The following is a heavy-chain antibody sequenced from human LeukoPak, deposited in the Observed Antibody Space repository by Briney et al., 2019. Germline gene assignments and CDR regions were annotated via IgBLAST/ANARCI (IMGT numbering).Heavy chain of an antibody. CDR2: INYKGGTT. Sequence: GGSLRLSCAASGFTFSSYEMNWVRQAPGRGLEYVSAINYKGGTTYYADSVKGRFTISRDNSKNTLYLQMASLRDEDMGVYYCARVGPATAFDYWGQGTQVTVSS. V-gene: IGHV3-64*02. CDR1: GFTFSSYE. CDR3: ARVGPATAFDY. J-gene: IGHJ4*02.